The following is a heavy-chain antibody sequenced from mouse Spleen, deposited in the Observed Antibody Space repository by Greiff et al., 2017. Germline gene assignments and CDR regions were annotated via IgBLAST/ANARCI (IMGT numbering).Heavy chain of an antibody. D-gene: IGHD4-1*01. CDR2: ISNLAYSI. CDR3: ARHPAGTEAMDY. Sequence: EVQVVESGGGLVKPGGSLKLSCAASGFTFSDYGMAWVRQAPGKGPEWVAFISNLAYSIYYADTVTGRFTISRENAKNTLYLEMSSLRSEDTAMYYCARHPAGTEAMDYWGQGTSVTVSS. J-gene: IGHJ4*01. CDR1: GFTFSDYG. V-gene: IGHV5-15*01.